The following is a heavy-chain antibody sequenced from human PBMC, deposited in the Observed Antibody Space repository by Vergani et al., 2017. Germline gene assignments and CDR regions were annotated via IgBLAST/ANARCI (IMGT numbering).Heavy chain of an antibody. D-gene: IGHD6-25*01. Sequence: EVQLLESGGGLVQPGRSLRLSCAASGFTFDDYAMHWVRQAPGQGLEWVSGISWNSGSIGYADSVKGRFTMSRDNAKNSLYRQMNSLRAEDTALYSCAKECLRGQGIAADPPGFDIWGQGTMVTVSS. CDR1: GFTFDDYA. CDR2: ISWNSGSI. V-gene: IGHV3-9*01. J-gene: IGHJ3*02. CDR3: AKECLRGQGIAADPPGFDI.